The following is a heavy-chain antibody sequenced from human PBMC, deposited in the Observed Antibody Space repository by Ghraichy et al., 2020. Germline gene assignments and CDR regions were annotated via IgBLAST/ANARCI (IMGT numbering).Heavy chain of an antibody. D-gene: IGHD2-2*01. CDR2: ITGSGGNT. J-gene: IGHJ4*02. Sequence: LTCAASGFIFSNYALSWARQAPGKGLEWVSGITGSGGNTYYADSVKGRFTISRENSKNTLYLQMNSLRAEDTAIYYCARDHWGGISTGCPSQHDCWGQGTLVTVSS. CDR3: ARDHWGGISTGCPSQHDC. V-gene: IGHV3-23*01. CDR1: GFIFSNYA.